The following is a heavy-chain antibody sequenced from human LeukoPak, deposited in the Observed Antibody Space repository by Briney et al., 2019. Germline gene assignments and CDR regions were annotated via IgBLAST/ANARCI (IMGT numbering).Heavy chain of an antibody. Sequence: PGGSLRLSCAVSGFTFSSYAMSWVRQAPGKGLEWVANIKQDGSEKYYVDSVEGRFTISRDNAKNSLYLQMNSLRAEDTAVYYCARDLYDILTGYQTDAFDIWGQGTMVTVSS. CDR3: ARDLYDILTGYQTDAFDI. CDR1: GFTFSSYA. J-gene: IGHJ3*02. V-gene: IGHV3-7*01. D-gene: IGHD3-9*01. CDR2: IKQDGSEK.